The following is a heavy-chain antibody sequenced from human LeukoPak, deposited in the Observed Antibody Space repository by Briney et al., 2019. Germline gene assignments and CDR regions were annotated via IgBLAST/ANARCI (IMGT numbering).Heavy chain of an antibody. CDR1: GLTVGSCA. D-gene: IGHD3-16*01. CDR3: VQKGDHFDY. V-gene: IGHV3-64D*06. CDR2: ISSNGGST. J-gene: IGHJ4*02. Sequence: PGGCLRLSCSASGLTVGSCARDWVRQPPGKRLEYVSAISSNGGSTYYADSVKGRFTISRDNSKNTLYLQMSSLRAEDTAVYYCVQKGDHFDYWGQGTLVTVSS.